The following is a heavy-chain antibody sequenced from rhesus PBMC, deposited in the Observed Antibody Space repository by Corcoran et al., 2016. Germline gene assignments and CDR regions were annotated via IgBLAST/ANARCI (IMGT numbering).Heavy chain of an antibody. V-gene: IGHV4-76*01. D-gene: IGHD1-26*01. CDR1: GYSTSSVYD. Sequence: QVQLQASGPGVVKPSETLSLTSAFSGYSTSSVYDWRLIRQPPGQGLEWIGYIYGSSGSTNYNPSLKNRVTISKDTSKNQFSRKLSSVTAADTAVYYCARADWNSSFDYWGQGVLVTVSS. CDR3: ARADWNSSFDY. J-gene: IGHJ4*01. CDR2: IYGSSGST.